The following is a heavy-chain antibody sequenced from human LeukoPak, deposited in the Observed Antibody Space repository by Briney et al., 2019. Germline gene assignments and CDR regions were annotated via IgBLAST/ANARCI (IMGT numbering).Heavy chain of an antibody. J-gene: IGHJ4*02. D-gene: IGHD1-7*01. V-gene: IGHV3-21*01. CDR1: GFTFTNYA. Sequence: GGSLRLSCAASGFTFTNYAMSWVRQAPGKGLEWVSSISSSSSYIYYADSVKGRFTISRDNAKNSLYLQMNSLRAEDTAVYYCARGGTTWAKIDYWGQGTLVTVSS. CDR3: ARGGTTWAKIDY. CDR2: ISSSSSYI.